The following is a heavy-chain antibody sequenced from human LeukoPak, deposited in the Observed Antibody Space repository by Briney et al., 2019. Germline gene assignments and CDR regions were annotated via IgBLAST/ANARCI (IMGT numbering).Heavy chain of an antibody. V-gene: IGHV3-74*01. D-gene: IGHD6-13*01. CDR3: AKDRGYSSSWYSEPPYFTDY. CDR1: GFTFSSYW. Sequence: PGGSLRLSCAASGFTFSSYWMHWVRQAPGKGLVWVSRINSDGSSTSYADSVKGRFTISRDNAKNTLYLQMNSLRAEDTAVYYCAKDRGYSSSWYSEPPYFTDYWGQGTLVTVSS. J-gene: IGHJ4*02. CDR2: INSDGSST.